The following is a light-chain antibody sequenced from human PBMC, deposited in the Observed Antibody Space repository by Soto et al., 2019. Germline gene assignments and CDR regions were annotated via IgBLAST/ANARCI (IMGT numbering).Light chain of an antibody. V-gene: IGKV1-39*01. Sequence: DIQMTQSPSFLSASAGDRVSITCRASQSIRSYLNWYQQKPGKAPKLLIYAASSLQSGVPSRFSGSGSGTDFTLTISSLQPEDFATYYCQQSYSTPWTFGQGTKVDI. CDR1: QSIRSY. CDR2: AAS. J-gene: IGKJ1*01. CDR3: QQSYSTPWT.